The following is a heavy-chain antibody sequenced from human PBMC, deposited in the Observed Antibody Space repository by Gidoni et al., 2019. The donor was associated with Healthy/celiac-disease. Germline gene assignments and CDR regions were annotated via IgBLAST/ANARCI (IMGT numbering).Heavy chain of an antibody. CDR2: IYYSGST. J-gene: IGHJ6*02. V-gene: IGHV4-31*03. CDR1: GGSISSGGYY. Sequence: QVQLQESGPGLVKPSQTLSLTCTVSGGSISSGGYYWSWIRQHPGKGLEWIGYIYYSGSTYYTPSLKSRVTLSVDTSKNQFSLKLSSVTAADTAVYYCARGQGYCSSTSCRDYYGMDVWGQGTTVTVSS. CDR3: ARGQGYCSSTSCRDYYGMDV. D-gene: IGHD2-2*01.